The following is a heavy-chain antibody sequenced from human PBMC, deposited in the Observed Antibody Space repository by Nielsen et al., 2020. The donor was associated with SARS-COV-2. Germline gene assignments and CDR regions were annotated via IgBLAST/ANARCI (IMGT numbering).Heavy chain of an antibody. CDR2: ISSSSSYI. Sequence: GGSLRLSCAASGFTFSSYSMNWVRQAPGKGLEWVSSISSSSSYIYYADSVKGRFTISRDNAKNSLYLQMNSLRAEDTAVYYCARDGRVYGDYVGWGLGDYWGQGTLVTVSS. V-gene: IGHV3-21*01. CDR3: ARDGRVYGDYVGWGLGDY. D-gene: IGHD4-17*01. J-gene: IGHJ4*02. CDR1: GFTFSSYS.